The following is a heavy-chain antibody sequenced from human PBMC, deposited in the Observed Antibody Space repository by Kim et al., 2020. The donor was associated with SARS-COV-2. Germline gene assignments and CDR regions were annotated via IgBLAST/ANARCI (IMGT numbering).Heavy chain of an antibody. V-gene: IGHV4-30-2*01. CDR1: GGSISSGGYS. CDR3: ASSHYYDSRGAFDI. J-gene: IGHJ3*02. Sequence: SETLSLTCAVSGGSISSGGYSWSWIRQPPGKGLEWIGYIYHSGSTYYNPSLKSRVTISVDRSKNQFSLKLSSVTAADTAMYYCASSHYYDSRGAFDIWGQGTMVTVSS. CDR2: IYHSGST. D-gene: IGHD3-22*01.